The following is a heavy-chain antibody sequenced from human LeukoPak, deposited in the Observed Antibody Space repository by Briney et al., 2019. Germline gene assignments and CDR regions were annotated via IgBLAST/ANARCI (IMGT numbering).Heavy chain of an antibody. D-gene: IGHD6-19*01. Sequence: ASVKVSCKASGYTFTSYDINWVRQATGQGLEWMGWMNPNSGNTGYAQKFQGRVTMTRNTSISTAYMEMSGLRSDDTAVYYCAPTRGGWYFDYWGQGTLVTVSS. CDR3: APTRGGWYFDY. V-gene: IGHV1-8*01. J-gene: IGHJ4*02. CDR1: GYTFTSYD. CDR2: MNPNSGNT.